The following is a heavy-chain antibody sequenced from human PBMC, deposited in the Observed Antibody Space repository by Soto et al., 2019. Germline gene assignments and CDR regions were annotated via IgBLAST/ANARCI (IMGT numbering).Heavy chain of an antibody. D-gene: IGHD4-17*01. CDR2: TYYRSKWYN. V-gene: IGHV6-1*01. J-gene: IGHJ4*02. CDR3: VRGHNYCFDY. Sequence: SQTLSLTCVISGDSVSSNNVGWHWIRQSPSRGLEWLGRTYYRSKWYNDNAVSVKSRITLNPDTSKNQFSPQLNSVTLEDTAIYYCVRGHNYCFDYLGQGTLGTGSS. CDR1: GDSVSSNNVG.